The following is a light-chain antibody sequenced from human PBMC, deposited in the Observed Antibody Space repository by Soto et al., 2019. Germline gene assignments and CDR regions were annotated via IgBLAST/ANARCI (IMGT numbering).Light chain of an antibody. CDR2: DVT. CDR3: TSYTSSYTYG. J-gene: IGLJ1*01. V-gene: IGLV2-14*03. Sequence: QSALTQPASVSGSPGQAITISCTGTSSDIGSYNYVSWYQQHPGKAPKLMIYDVTNRPSGVSNRFSGSKSGNTASLTISGLQAEDEADYYCTSYTSSYTYGFGTGTKVTVL. CDR1: SSDIGSYNY.